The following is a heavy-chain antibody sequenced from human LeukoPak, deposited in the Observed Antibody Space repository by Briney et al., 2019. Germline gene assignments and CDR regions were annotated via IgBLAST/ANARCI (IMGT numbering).Heavy chain of an antibody. CDR2: INHSGST. CDR3: ARGGYYDSSGYMIFDY. Sequence: SETLSLTCAVYGGSFSGYYWSWIRQPPGKGLEWIGEINHSGSTNYNPSLKSRVTISVDTSKNQFSLKLSSVTAADTAVYYRARGGYYDSSGYMIFDYWGQGTLVTVSS. J-gene: IGHJ4*02. CDR1: GGSFSGYY. D-gene: IGHD3-22*01. V-gene: IGHV4-34*01.